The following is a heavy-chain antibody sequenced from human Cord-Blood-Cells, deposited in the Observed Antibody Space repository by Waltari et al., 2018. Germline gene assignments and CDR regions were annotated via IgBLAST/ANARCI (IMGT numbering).Heavy chain of an antibody. CDR1: GYTLTELS. J-gene: IGHJ3*02. Sequence: QVKLVQSGAEVKKPGASVKVSCKVSGYTLTELSMHWLRQAPGKGLEWMGGFDPEDGETIYAQKFQGRVTMTEDTSTDTAYMELSSLRSEDTAVYYCATIKGRSSRNDAFDIWGQGTMVTVSS. CDR3: ATIKGRSSRNDAFDI. CDR2: FDPEDGET. V-gene: IGHV1-24*01. D-gene: IGHD3-16*01.